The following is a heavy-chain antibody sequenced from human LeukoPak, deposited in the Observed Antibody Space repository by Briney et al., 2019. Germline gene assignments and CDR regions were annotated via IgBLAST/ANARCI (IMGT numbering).Heavy chain of an antibody. CDR2: INPSGGST. V-gene: IGHV1-46*01. CDR3: ARDNSVEDTAWWFDP. Sequence: ASVKVSCKASGYTFTSYYMHWVRRAPGQGLEWMGIINPSGGSTSYAQKFQGRVTMTRDMSTSTDYMELSSLRSEDPAVYYCARDNSVEDTAWWFDPWGQGTLVTVSS. D-gene: IGHD4-23*01. CDR1: GYTFTSYY. J-gene: IGHJ5*02.